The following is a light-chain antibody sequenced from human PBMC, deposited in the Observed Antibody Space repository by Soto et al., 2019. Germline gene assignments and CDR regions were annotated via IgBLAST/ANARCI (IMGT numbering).Light chain of an antibody. Sequence: DIQLTLSPSTLSGFLGDRVTITCLSMQSVGNWLAWYQHKPGKAPKLLIYDVSSLESGLPSRFSGSGSGTEFILTISSLQPDDFATYYCQQYDSYSWTFGQGTKVEIK. J-gene: IGKJ1*01. CDR1: QSVGNW. CDR2: DVS. CDR3: QQYDSYSWT. V-gene: IGKV1-5*01.